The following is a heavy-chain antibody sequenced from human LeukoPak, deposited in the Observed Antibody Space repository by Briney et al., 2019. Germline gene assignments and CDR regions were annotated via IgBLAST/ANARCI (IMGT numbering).Heavy chain of an antibody. CDR3: ATVMVRGVIRYYFDY. D-gene: IGHD3-10*01. J-gene: IGHJ4*02. CDR2: FDPEDGET. Sequence: ASVKVSCKVSGYTLTELSMHWVRQAPGKGLEWMGGFDPEDGETIYAQKFQGRVTMTEDASTDTAYMELSSLRSEDTAVYYCATVMVRGVIRYYFDYWGQGTLVTVSS. CDR1: GYTLTELS. V-gene: IGHV1-24*01.